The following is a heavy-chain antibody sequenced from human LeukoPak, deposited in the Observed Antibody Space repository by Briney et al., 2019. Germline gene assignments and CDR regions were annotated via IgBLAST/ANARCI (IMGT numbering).Heavy chain of an antibody. Sequence: GASVKVSCNASGYTFTSYYMHWVRQAPGQGLEWMGIINPSGGSTSYAHKFQGRVTMTRDTSTSTVYMELSSLRSEDTAVYYCARDLYNDRDGVDAWGQGTTVTVSS. J-gene: IGHJ6*02. CDR2: INPSGGST. CDR3: ARDLYNDRDGVDA. V-gene: IGHV1-46*01. D-gene: IGHD1-1*01. CDR1: GYTFTSYY.